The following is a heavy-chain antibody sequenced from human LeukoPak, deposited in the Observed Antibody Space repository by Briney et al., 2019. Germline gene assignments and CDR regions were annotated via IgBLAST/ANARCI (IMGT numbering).Heavy chain of an antibody. V-gene: IGHV3-23*01. Sequence: GGSLRLSCAASGFTFSSYAMSWVRQAPGKGLEWVSAISGSGGSTYYADSVKGRFTISRDNSKNTLYLQMNSLRAEDTAVYYCARDRVFYYGSTFDYWGQGTLVTVSS. CDR2: ISGSGGST. J-gene: IGHJ4*02. CDR3: ARDRVFYYGSTFDY. D-gene: IGHD3-10*01. CDR1: GFTFSSYA.